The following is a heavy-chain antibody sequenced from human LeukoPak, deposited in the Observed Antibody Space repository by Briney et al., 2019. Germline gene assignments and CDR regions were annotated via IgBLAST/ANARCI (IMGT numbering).Heavy chain of an antibody. V-gene: IGHV1-8*01. J-gene: IGHJ4*02. CDR1: GYTFTSYD. CDR2: MNPNSGNT. Sequence: ASVKVSCKASGYTFTSYDINWVRQATGQGLEWVGWMNPNSGNTGYAQKFQGRVTMTRNTSISTAYMELSSLRSEDTAVYYCARGGRYYDSSGYYYVWNYWGQGTLVTVSS. D-gene: IGHD3-22*01. CDR3: ARGGRYYDSSGYYYVWNY.